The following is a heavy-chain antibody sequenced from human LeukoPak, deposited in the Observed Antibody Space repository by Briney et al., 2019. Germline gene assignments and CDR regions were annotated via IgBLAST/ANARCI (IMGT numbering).Heavy chain of an antibody. J-gene: IGHJ3*02. V-gene: IGHV3-21*01. CDR3: ARDGRQAYYYDSSGYYDNAFDI. CDR2: ISSSSSCI. Sequence: GGSLRLSCAASGFTFSSYSMNWVRQAPGKGLEWVSSISSSSSCIYYADSVKGRFTISRDNAKNSLYLQMNSLRAEDTAVYYCARDGRQAYYYDSSGYYDNAFDIWGQGTMVTVSS. CDR1: GFTFSSYS. D-gene: IGHD3-22*01.